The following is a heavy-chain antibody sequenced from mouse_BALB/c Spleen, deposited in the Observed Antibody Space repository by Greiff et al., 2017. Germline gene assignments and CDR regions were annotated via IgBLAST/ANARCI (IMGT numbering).Heavy chain of an antibody. D-gene: IGHD4-1*01. V-gene: IGHV1S29*02. J-gene: IGHJ3*01. Sequence: VQLKQSGPELVKPGASVKISCKASGYTFTDYNMHWVKQSHGKSLEWIGYIYPYNGGTGYNQKFKSKATLTVDNSSSTAYMELRSLTSEDSAVYYCALTGTSWFAYWGQGTLVTVSA. CDR2: IYPYNGGT. CDR1: GYTFTDYN. CDR3: ALTGTSWFAY.